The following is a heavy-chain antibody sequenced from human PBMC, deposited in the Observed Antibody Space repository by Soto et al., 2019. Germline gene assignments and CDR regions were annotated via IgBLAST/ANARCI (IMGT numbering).Heavy chain of an antibody. D-gene: IGHD1-1*01. V-gene: IGHV3-7*05. CDR3: AAWSRRNWFDY. J-gene: IGHJ4*02. CDR1: EFTFNTHW. CDR2: IKGDESEK. Sequence: VSQRLPFATAEFTFNTHWIVGVRQAPRTGLEWVANIKGDESEKSYADSVTGRSTISRDTAKDSLYLQMNSLSAEDTAIYYCAAWSRRNWFDYWGQGTLVTVSS.